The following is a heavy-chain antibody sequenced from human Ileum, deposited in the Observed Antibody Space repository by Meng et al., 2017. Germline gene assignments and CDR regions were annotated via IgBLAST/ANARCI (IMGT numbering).Heavy chain of an antibody. CDR1: GGSISGGSYY. CDR3: ARAKATGSTNDAFDV. V-gene: IGHV4-61*02. J-gene: IGHJ3*01. Sequence: SETLSLTCTVSGGSISGGSYYWSWIRQPAGRGLEWIGRIYTSGSAHYNPSLKSPVTISADTSKNQFSLKLTSVTAADTAVYYCARAKATGSTNDAFDVWGQGTMVTVSS. CDR2: IYTSGSA. D-gene: IGHD1-1*01.